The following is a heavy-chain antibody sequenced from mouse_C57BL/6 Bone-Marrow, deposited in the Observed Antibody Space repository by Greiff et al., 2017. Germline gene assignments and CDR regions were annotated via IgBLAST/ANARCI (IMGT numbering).Heavy chain of an antibody. J-gene: IGHJ4*01. CDR2: ISSGGNYT. V-gene: IGHV5-6*01. Sequence: EVKLVESGGDLVKPGGSLKLSCAASGFTFSSYGMSWVRQTPDKRLEWVGTISSGGNYTDYPDSVKGRFTISRDNAKNTLYLQMSSLKSEDTAMYYCARQGRGYAMDYWGQGTSVTVSS. CDR3: ARQGRGYAMDY. CDR1: GFTFSSYG.